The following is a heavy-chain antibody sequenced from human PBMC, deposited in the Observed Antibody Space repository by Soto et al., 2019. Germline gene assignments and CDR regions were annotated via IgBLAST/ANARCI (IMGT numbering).Heavy chain of an antibody. J-gene: IGHJ6*01. V-gene: IGHV3-21*02. CDR2: ITSRSTYI. Sequence: EVQLVESGGGLVKPGGSLKLSCVASGFTFSDYTMTWVRQAPGKGLEWVSSITSRSTYIYFTDSLKGRFTISRDNVKNSLYLQMTSLRGEDTAVYYCARQGHIDVWGQGTTVTVSS. CDR1: GFTFSDYT. CDR3: ARQGHIDV.